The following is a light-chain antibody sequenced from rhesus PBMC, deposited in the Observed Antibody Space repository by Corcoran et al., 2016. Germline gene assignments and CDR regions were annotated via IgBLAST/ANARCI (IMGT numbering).Light chain of an antibody. J-gene: IGKJ3*01. CDR2: TAS. V-gene: IGKV1-74*01. Sequence: DIQMTQSPSSLSASVGDRVTITCRATENVKNNLHWYQQKPGKAPQLLIYTASTLQSGVPSRISGSGSWTDYTFTISTLQPEDVATYYCPHSYGAPFTFGPGTKLGIK. CDR3: PHSYGAPFT. CDR1: ENVKNN.